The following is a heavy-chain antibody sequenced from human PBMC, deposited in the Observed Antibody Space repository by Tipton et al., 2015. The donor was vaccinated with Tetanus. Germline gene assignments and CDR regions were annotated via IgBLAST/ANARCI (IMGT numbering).Heavy chain of an antibody. V-gene: IGHV1-8*01. CDR1: GYTFTRHG. D-gene: IGHD2-2*01. J-gene: IGHJ4*02. CDR2: MNPNSGNT. CDR3: ARGSRNYCSSTSCYHFDY. Sequence: QLVQSGAEVRKPGASVKVSCKASGYTFTRHGISWVRQAPGQGLEWMGWMNPNSGNTGYAQKFQGRVTMTRNTSISTAYMELSSLRSEDTAVYYCARGSRNYCSSTSCYHFDYWGQGTLVTVSS.